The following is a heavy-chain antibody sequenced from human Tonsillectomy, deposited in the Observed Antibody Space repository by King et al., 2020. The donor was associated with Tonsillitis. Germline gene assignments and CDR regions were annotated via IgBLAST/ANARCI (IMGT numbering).Heavy chain of an antibody. D-gene: IGHD3-9*01. V-gene: IGHV3-23*01. CDR3: AKMPYYDILSAYYRGPYYFDY. J-gene: IGHJ4*02. Sequence: VQLQESGGGLVQPGGSLRLSCAASGFTFSTYAMNWVRQAPGKGLEWVSTISSSGGGTYYADSVKGRFTISRDNSKNTVYLQMNSLRAEDTAIYYCAKMPYYDILSAYYRGPYYFDYWGQGTLVTVSS. CDR2: ISSSGGGT. CDR1: GFTFSTYA.